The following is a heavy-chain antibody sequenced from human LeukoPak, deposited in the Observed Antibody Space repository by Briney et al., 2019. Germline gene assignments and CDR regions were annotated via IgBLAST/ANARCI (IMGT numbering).Heavy chain of an antibody. Sequence: GGSLRLSCAASGFTFSGYSMNWVRQAPGNGLEWVSYISSRSSTIDYADYVKGRFTISKDNAKNPLYLQMNSLRDEDTAVYYCARELDYWGQGTLVTVSS. CDR2: ISSRSSTI. V-gene: IGHV3-48*02. J-gene: IGHJ4*02. CDR3: ARELDY. CDR1: GFTFSGYS.